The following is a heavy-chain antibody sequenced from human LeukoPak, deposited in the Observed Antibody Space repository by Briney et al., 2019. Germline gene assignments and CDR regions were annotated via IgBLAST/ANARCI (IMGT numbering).Heavy chain of an antibody. CDR1: GYSFNIYE. Sequence: ASVKVSCKTSGYSFNIYEINWVRQATGQGLEWMGWVNPNSGDTDYAQKFQGRLTMTRNASISTAYMELSGLRLEDTAVYYCSRGPRFDPWGQGTQVTVSS. CDR2: VNPNSGDT. V-gene: IGHV1-8*01. J-gene: IGHJ5*02. CDR3: SRGPRFDP.